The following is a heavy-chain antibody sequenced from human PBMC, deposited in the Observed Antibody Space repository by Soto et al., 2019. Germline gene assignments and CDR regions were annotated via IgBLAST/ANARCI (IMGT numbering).Heavy chain of an antibody. V-gene: IGHV1-18*01. Sequence: GASVKVSCKASGYTFTRYGISWVRQAPGQRLEWIGWISGYNGDTNYAQKFQDRVTMTIDMSTSTAYMEMRSLRSDDTAVYYCAAVAGERYWGQGTLVTVSS. D-gene: IGHD6-19*01. CDR2: ISGYNGDT. J-gene: IGHJ4*02. CDR1: GYTFTRYG. CDR3: AAVAGERY.